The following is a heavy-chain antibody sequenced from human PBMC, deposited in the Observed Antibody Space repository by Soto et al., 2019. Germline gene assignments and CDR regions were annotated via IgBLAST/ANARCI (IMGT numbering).Heavy chain of an antibody. J-gene: IGHJ6*02. CDR2: ISGSGGST. V-gene: IGHV3-23*01. Sequence: GGSLRLSCAAAGFTFSSYAMSWVRQAPGKGLEWVSAISGSGGSTYYADSVKGRFTISRDNSKNTLYLQMNSLRAEDTAVYYCTRVPRIYEYRDPFSSYNYGMDIWGQGTTVTVSS. CDR1: GFTFSSYA. D-gene: IGHD3-16*01. CDR3: TRVPRIYEYRDPFSSYNYGMDI.